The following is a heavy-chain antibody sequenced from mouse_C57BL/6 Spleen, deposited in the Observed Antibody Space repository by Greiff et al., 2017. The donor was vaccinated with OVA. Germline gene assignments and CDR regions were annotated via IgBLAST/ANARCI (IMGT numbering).Heavy chain of an antibody. CDR2: IRLKSDNYAT. Sequence: EVQLQQSGGGLVQPGGSMKLSCVASGFTFSNYWMNWVRQSPEKGLEWVAQIRLKSDNYATHYAESVKGRFTISRDDSKSSVYLQMNNLRAEDTGIYYCTNWDVYWYFDVWGTGTTVTVSS. J-gene: IGHJ1*03. CDR1: GFTFSNYW. D-gene: IGHD4-1*01. CDR3: TNWDVYWYFDV. V-gene: IGHV6-3*01.